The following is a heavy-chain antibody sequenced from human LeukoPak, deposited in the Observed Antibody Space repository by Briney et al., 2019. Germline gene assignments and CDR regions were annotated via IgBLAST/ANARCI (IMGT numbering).Heavy chain of an antibody. CDR1: GYTFTSYG. D-gene: IGHD5-24*01. CDR2: ISAYNGNT. V-gene: IGHV1-18*01. Sequence: GASVKVSCKASGYTFTSYGISWVRQAPGQGLEWMGWISAYNGNTNYAQKLQGRVTMTTDTSTSTAYMELSSLRSEGTAVYYCARDVEMATIHYFQHWGQGTLVTVSS. J-gene: IGHJ1*01. CDR3: ARDVEMATIHYFQH.